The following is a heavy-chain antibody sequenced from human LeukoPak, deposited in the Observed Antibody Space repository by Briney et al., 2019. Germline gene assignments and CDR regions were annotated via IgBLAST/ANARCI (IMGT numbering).Heavy chain of an antibody. CDR1: GFTFSSYW. CDR3: VREFRARSSWPFRTDFDS. D-gene: IGHD6-13*01. Sequence: PGGSLRPSCAASGFTFSSYWMSWVRQAPGKGLEWVANIKQDGSEKYYVDSVKGRFTISRDSAKNSLYLQMNSLRAEDTAVYYCVREFRARSSWPFRTDFDSWGQGTLVTVSS. CDR2: IKQDGSEK. J-gene: IGHJ4*02. V-gene: IGHV3-7*01.